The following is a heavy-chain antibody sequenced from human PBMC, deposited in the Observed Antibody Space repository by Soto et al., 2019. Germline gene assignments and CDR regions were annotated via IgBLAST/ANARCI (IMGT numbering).Heavy chain of an antibody. Sequence: SVKVSCKASGFTFTSSAVQWVRQARGQRLEWIGWIVVGSGNTNYAQKFQERVTITRDMSTSTAYMELSSLRAGDSAVYYCAKEGTSGLYYFDYWGQGTLVTVSS. J-gene: IGHJ4*02. CDR2: IVVGSGNT. CDR3: AKEGTSGLYYFDY. CDR1: GFTFTSSA. V-gene: IGHV1-58*01. D-gene: IGHD6-19*01.